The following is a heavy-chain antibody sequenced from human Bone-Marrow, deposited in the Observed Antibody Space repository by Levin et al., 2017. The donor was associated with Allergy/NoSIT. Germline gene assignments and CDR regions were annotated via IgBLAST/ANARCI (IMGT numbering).Heavy chain of an antibody. CDR3: ANYVIGLRHPLADAYDI. CDR1: GGSISTSFYY. Sequence: HSQTLSLTCTVSGGSISTSFYYYGWIRQPPGKGLEWLGNIYYSGSTYYNPSLNSRVTISVDTSKNQFSLELNSVTAADTAVYYCANYVIGLRHPLADAYDIWGQGTLVTVSS. CDR2: IYYSGST. V-gene: IGHV4-39*01. D-gene: IGHD3-10*02. J-gene: IGHJ3*02.